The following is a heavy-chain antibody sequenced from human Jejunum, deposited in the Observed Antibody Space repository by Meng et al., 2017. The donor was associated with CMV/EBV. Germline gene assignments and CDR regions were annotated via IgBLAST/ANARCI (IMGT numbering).Heavy chain of an antibody. V-gene: IGHV4-59*01. Sequence: VSGVCNSTTYWSWNRQAQGKGLEWIGYVYYSGATHYNPSLKSRVAISVDTTKNQFFLNLTSVTAADSALYFCARDTFDRRNAMDVWGQGTTVTVSS. J-gene: IGHJ6*02. CDR1: GVCNSTTY. CDR2: VYYSGAT. CDR3: ARDTFDRRNAMDV. D-gene: IGHD2-2*01.